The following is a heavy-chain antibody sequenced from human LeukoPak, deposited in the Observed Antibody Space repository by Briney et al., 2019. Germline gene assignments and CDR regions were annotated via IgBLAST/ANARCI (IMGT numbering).Heavy chain of an antibody. CDR2: ITGGGRT. J-gene: IGHJ3*01. Sequence: GGSLRLSCAASGFTFNNYAMMWVRQAQGQRLEWVSAITGGGRTYYADSVKGRFTISRDNSKNTLYLQMNSLRAEDTALYFCARDPNGDYIGAFDFLGQGTVVTVSS. CDR1: GFTFNNYA. D-gene: IGHD4-17*01. V-gene: IGHV3-23*01. CDR3: ARDPNGDYIGAFDF.